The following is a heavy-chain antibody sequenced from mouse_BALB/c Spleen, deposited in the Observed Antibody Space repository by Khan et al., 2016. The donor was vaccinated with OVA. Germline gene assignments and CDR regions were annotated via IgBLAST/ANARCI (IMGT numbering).Heavy chain of an antibody. J-gene: IGHJ3*01. CDR3: KRNCYVAWFTY. Sequence: EVQLQQSGPELMKPGASVKISCKASGYSFTSYYIHWVMQSHGTSLEWIGYIDPFSGGTTYNQKFKGQATLTVDKSSRTSYIHLSNLTSEDSAVFYCKRNCYVAWFTYWGQGTLVTVAA. V-gene: IGHV1S135*01. D-gene: IGHD2-12*01. CDR2: IDPFSGGT. CDR1: GYSFTSYY.